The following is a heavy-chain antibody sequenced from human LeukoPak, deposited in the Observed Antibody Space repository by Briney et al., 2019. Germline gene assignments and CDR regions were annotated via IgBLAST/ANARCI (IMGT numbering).Heavy chain of an antibody. CDR3: ARSPVRGVINY. V-gene: IGHV4-31*03. Sequence: PSQTLSLTCTVSGGSISSGGYYWSWIRQHPGKGLEWIGYIYYSGSTYYNPSLKSRVTIPVDTSKNQFSLKLSSVTAADTAVYYCARSPVRGVINYWGQGTLVTVSS. D-gene: IGHD3-10*01. CDR2: IYYSGST. CDR1: GGSISSGGYY. J-gene: IGHJ4*02.